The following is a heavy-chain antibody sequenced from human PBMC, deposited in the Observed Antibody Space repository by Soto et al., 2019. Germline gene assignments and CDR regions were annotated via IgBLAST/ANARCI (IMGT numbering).Heavy chain of an antibody. CDR1: GYTFTGHY. J-gene: IGHJ4*02. Sequence: ASVKVSCKASGYTFTGHYIHWVRQAPEQGPEWMGEIGPESGATRYAQKFQGRVTMARDTSITTVYMELKDLSPDDTAVYYCGRGRSGQIVVFYWGQGTPVTVSS. CDR3: GRGRSGQIVVFY. V-gene: IGHV1-2*02. D-gene: IGHD1-26*01. CDR2: IGPESGAT.